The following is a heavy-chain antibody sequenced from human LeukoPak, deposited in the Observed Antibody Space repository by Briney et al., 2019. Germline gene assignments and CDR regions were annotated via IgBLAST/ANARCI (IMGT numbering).Heavy chain of an antibody. D-gene: IGHD3-3*01. CDR2: IYYSGST. CDR3: ARHTYYDFWSGYRELRNNWFDP. J-gene: IGHJ5*02. Sequence: SETLSLTCTVSGGSISSSSYYWGWIRQPPGKGLEWIGSIYYSGSTYYNPSLKSRVTISVDTSKNQFSLKLSSVTAADTAAYYCARHTYYDFWSGYRELRNNWFDPWGQGTLVTVSS. CDR1: GGSISSSSYY. V-gene: IGHV4-39*01.